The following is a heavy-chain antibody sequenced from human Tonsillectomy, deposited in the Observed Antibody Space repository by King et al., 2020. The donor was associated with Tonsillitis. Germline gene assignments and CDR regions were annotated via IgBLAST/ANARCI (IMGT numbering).Heavy chain of an antibody. J-gene: IGHJ4*02. Sequence: EVQLVESGGGLVXXGXSLXLXXAXSGFTFXXYXXXXVXXAPGKGLEWVSSISSSSSYIYYADSVKGRFTISRDNAKNSLYLQMNSLRAEDTAVYYCASPGGAFDYWGQGTLVTVSS. D-gene: IGHD3-16*01. CDR3: ASPGGAFDY. CDR2: ISSSSSYI. V-gene: IGHV3-21*01. CDR1: GFTFXXYX.